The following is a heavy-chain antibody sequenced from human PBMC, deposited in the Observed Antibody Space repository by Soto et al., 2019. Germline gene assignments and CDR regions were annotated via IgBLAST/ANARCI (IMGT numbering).Heavy chain of an antibody. D-gene: IGHD6-13*01. V-gene: IGHV3-23*01. J-gene: IGHJ6*02. Sequence: EVQLLESGGGLVQPGGSLRLSCAASGFTVSSYAMTWVRQAPGKGLAWVSIIIGGGGSTYYADSVGGGSTISSDNSNKTLYVQMNSLRAEDSAVDYCAKPPPSGAAGQYYYGMDVWGQWTTVTVAS. CDR3: AKPPPSGAAGQYYYGMDV. CDR2: IIGGGGST. CDR1: GFTVSSYA.